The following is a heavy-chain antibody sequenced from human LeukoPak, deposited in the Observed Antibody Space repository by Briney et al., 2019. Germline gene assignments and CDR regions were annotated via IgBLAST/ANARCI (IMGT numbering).Heavy chain of an antibody. CDR1: GFIFSDYY. CDR3: ARASIGSSSIYYFDY. J-gene: IGHJ4*02. Sequence: GGSLRLSXAASGFIFSDYYMTWIRQTPGKGLQWPSYMSPSGTTIFYADSVKGRFSISRDNAKNLLYLQMNSLRAEDTAVYYCARASIGSSSIYYFDYWGQGTLVTVSS. CDR2: MSPSGTTI. D-gene: IGHD6-6*01. V-gene: IGHV3-11*04.